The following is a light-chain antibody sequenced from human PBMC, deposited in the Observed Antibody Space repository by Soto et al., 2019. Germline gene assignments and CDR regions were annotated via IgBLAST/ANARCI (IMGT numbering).Light chain of an antibody. CDR2: EDS. Sequence: QPVLNQPASASGSAWESITIPCKRTNRDVGSYNLVSWYQQHPGKAPKLMIYEDSKRPSGVSNRFSGSKSGNTASLTISGLQAEDEADYYCCSYAGSSTRVFGTGTKVTVL. J-gene: IGLJ1*01. V-gene: IGLV2-23*01. CDR3: CSYAGSSTRV. CDR1: NRDVGSYNL.